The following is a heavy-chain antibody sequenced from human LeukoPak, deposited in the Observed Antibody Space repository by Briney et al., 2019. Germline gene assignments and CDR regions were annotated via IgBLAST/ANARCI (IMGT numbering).Heavy chain of an antibody. V-gene: IGHV4-39*01. Sequence: PSETLSLTCTVSGGSISSSSYYWVWIRQPPGKGLKWIGCVYYSGSTYYNPSLKSRVTISVDTSKSQFSLKLSSVTAADTAVYYCASQGDTSGYYRGFDPWGQGTLVTVSS. CDR1: GGSISSSSYY. D-gene: IGHD3-22*01. CDR2: VYYSGST. CDR3: ASQGDTSGYYRGFDP. J-gene: IGHJ5*02.